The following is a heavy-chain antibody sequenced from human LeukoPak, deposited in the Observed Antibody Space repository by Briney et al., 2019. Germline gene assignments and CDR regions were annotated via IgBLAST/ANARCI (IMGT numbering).Heavy chain of an antibody. V-gene: IGHV3-21*01. CDR2: ISPSGNSK. J-gene: IGHJ4*02. CDR3: VRDFLGESGAGGY. D-gene: IGHD3-10*01. CDR1: TSTFSSYT. Sequence: GGSLRLSCATSTSTFSSYTMNWVRQAPGKGLEWVSSISPSGNSKYHADSVKGRFTISRDNAENSLYMQMNSLRAEDTGVYYCVRDFLGESGAGGYWGQGTLVTVSS.